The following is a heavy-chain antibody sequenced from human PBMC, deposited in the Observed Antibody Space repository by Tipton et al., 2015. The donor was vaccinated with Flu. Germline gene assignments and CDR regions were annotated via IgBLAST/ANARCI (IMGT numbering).Heavy chain of an antibody. V-gene: IGHV1-69*01. D-gene: IGHD3-22*01. J-gene: IGHJ3*01. CDR3: TRDLGYHDRRGAFDV. Sequence: QLVQSGAEVKNPGSSVKVSCRSSGDIFRVSRISWVRQAPGQGLEWMGAVFPIFGTANYAPKFQGRVTITADVSTTTAYMELTSLTLDDTAVYYCTRDLGYHDRRGAFDVWGQGTRVTVSS. CDR1: GDIFRVSR. CDR2: VFPIFGTA.